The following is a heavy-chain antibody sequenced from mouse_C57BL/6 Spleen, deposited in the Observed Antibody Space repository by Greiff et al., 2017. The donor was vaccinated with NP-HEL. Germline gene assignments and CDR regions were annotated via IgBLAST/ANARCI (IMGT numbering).Heavy chain of an antibody. Sequence: QVQLQQPGAELVKPGASVKLSCKASGYTFTSYWLQWVKQRPGQGLEWIGEIDPSDSYTNYNQKFKGKATLTVDTSSSTAYMQLSSLTSEDSAVYYCARSPPGRYFDYWGQGTTLTVSS. CDR2: IDPSDSYT. J-gene: IGHJ2*01. CDR1: GYTFTSYW. D-gene: IGHD3-3*01. CDR3: ARSPPGRYFDY. V-gene: IGHV1-50*01.